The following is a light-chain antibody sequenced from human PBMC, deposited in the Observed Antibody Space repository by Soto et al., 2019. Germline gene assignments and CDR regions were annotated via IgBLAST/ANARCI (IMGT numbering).Light chain of an antibody. CDR3: QQSYNTPVT. CDR1: QSISSW. V-gene: IGKV1-39*01. J-gene: IGKJ5*01. CDR2: AAS. Sequence: DIQMTQSASTLSASVVYIFTITCXASQSISSWLAWYQQKPGKAPKLLIYAASNLQSGVPSRFSGSGSGTDFTLTITSLRPEDFATYWCQQSYNTPVTFGQGTRLEIK.